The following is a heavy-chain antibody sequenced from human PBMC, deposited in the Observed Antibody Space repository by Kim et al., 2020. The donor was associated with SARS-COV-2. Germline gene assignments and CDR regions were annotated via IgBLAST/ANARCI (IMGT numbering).Heavy chain of an antibody. J-gene: IGHJ4*02. CDR3: SCHYYYDSSGFDY. Sequence: GGSLRLSCAASGFTFSSYAMHWVRQAPGKGLEWVAVISYDGSNKYYADSAKGRFTISRDNYNNTLYLQMNSLRAEDTAAYYCSCHYYYDSSGFDYWGQGT. V-gene: IGHV3-30*04. CDR1: GFTFSSYA. CDR2: ISYDGSNK. D-gene: IGHD3-22*01.